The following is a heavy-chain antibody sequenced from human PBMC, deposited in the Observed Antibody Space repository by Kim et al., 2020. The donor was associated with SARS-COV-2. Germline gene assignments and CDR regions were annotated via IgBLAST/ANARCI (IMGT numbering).Heavy chain of an antibody. D-gene: IGHD1-1*01. CDR1: GGSFSGNY. CDR3: ESDLYTGGYRGMDV. Sequence: SETLSLTCAVYGGSFSGNYWNWIRQPPGKGLEWIGEISHSEYTNYNPSLKNRVTISVDTSKNQFALKLSSVTAADTAVYYCESDLYTGGYRGMDVWGQGTTVTVSS. V-gene: IGHV4-34*01. J-gene: IGHJ6*02. CDR2: ISHSEYT.